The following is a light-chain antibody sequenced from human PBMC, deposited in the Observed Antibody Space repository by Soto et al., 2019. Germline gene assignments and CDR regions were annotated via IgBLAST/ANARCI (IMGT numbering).Light chain of an antibody. Sequence: QSVLTQPASVSGSPGQSITISCTGTSSDVGSYNLVSWYQQHPGKAPKLMIYEVSKRPSGVSNRFSGSKSGNTASLTISGLQAEDEADYYCCSYGGSRRVVFGGGTKLTVL. V-gene: IGLV2-23*02. CDR1: SSDVGSYNL. J-gene: IGLJ2*01. CDR3: CSYGGSRRVV. CDR2: EVS.